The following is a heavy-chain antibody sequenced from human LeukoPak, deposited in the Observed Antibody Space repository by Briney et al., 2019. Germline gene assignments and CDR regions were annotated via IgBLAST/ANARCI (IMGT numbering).Heavy chain of an antibody. CDR1: GGSISSSSYY. V-gene: IGHV4-39*01. Sequence: PSETLSLTCTVSGGSISSSSYYWGWIRQPPGKGLEWIGSIYYSGRSYCNPSLKSRVTMSVDTSKNQFSLKLTSVTATDTAVYYCATHTIFGVVIYQFDYWGQGTLVTVSS. D-gene: IGHD3-3*01. J-gene: IGHJ4*02. CDR3: ATHTIFGVVIYQFDY. CDR2: IYYSGRS.